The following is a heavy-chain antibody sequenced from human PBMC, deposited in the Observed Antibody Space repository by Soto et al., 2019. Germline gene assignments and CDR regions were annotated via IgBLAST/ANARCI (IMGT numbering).Heavy chain of an antibody. CDR2: MYPGDSDT. CDR3: ERLTRDCNKTSCYYADH. J-gene: IGHJ4*02. V-gene: IGHV5-51*01. CDR1: GYDFNTNW. D-gene: IGHD3-3*01. Sequence: GESLKISCRGSGYDFNTNWFGWVRQLPGRGLEWVGIMYPGDSDTRYNPSLQGHVTLSVDVTVSTAFLQWRSLETSDTGMYFCERLTRDCNKTSCYYADHWGQGTQVTVSS.